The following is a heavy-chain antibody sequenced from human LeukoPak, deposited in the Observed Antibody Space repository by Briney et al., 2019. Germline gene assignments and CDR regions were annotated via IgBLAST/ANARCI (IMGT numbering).Heavy chain of an antibody. J-gene: IGHJ4*02. D-gene: IGHD3-10*01. CDR3: AISGLGFGEFRDLDY. Sequence: GGSLRLSCAASGFTVSSKYMSWVRQAPGKGLEWVSVIFSSGPTYYADSVKGRFTISRDTSKNALYLQMNSLRAEDTAVYYCAISGLGFGEFRDLDYWGQGTLVTVSS. CDR1: GFTVSSKY. V-gene: IGHV3-53*01. CDR2: IFSSGPT.